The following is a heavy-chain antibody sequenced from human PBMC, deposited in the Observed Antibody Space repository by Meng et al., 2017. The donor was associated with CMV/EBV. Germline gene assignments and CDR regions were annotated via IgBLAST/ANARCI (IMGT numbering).Heavy chain of an antibody. Sequence: GSLRLSCAVYGGSFSGYYWSWIRQPPGKGLEWIGEINHSGSTNYNPSLKSRVTISVDTSKNQFSLKLSSVTAADTAVYYCARVQDTASIDYWGQGTLVTVSS. V-gene: IGHV4-34*01. D-gene: IGHD5-18*01. CDR2: INHSGST. CDR1: GGSFSGYY. CDR3: ARVQDTASIDY. J-gene: IGHJ4*02.